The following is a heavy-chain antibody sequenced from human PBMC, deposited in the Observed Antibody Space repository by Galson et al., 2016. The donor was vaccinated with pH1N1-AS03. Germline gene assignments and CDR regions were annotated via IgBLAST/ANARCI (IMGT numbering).Heavy chain of an antibody. V-gene: IGHV1-18*01. J-gene: IGHJ4*02. Sequence: SVKVSCKASGYTFITYGISWVRQAPGQGLEWMGWMSAYSGEIRYAPNFQGRVTMTRDTSTRTAYMDLRSLTSDDTAVYYCVREFEDPQKRVVAFGYWGQGTLVIVSS. CDR1: GYTFITYG. CDR3: VREFEDPQKRVVAFGY. CDR2: MSAYSGEI.